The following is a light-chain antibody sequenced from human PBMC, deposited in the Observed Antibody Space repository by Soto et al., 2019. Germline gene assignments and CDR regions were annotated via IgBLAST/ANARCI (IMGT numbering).Light chain of an antibody. CDR2: EVT. Sequence: QSVLTQPASVSGSPGQSITISCTGTSSDIGAYNYVSWYQQHPGKAPKLLIYEVTNRPSGVPDRFSGSKSGNTASLTISGLQAEDEANYYCNSYTTLSNRVFGTGTKV. J-gene: IGLJ1*01. CDR3: NSYTTLSNRV. CDR1: SSDIGAYNY. V-gene: IGLV2-14*01.